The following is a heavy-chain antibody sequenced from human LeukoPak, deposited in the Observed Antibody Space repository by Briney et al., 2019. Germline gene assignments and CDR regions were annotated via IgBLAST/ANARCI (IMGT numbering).Heavy chain of an antibody. CDR1: GYTFGSYY. CDR3: ARDKNGVAFSSSCFDY. D-gene: IGHD6-13*01. Sequence: GSLQLSCKASGYTFGSYYMHWVRQAPGQGLEWMGIINTSGFSTRYAQRFQGGVTMTRDTATSSVYMELRSLRSEDTAVYYCARDKNGVAFSSSCFDYWGQGTLVTVSS. J-gene: IGHJ4*02. V-gene: IGHV1-46*01. CDR2: INTSGFST.